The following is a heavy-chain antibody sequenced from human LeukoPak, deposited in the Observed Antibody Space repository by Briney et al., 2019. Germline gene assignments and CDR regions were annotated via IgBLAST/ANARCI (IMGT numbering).Heavy chain of an antibody. Sequence: GGSLRLSCAASGFTFSSYAMHWVRQARGKGLEYVSAISSNGGSTYYANSVKGRFTISRDNSKNTLYLQMGSLRAEDMAVYYCARESIVGATGAFDIWGQRTMVTVSS. D-gene: IGHD1-26*01. V-gene: IGHV3-64*01. CDR2: ISSNGGST. CDR3: ARESIVGATGAFDI. CDR1: GFTFSSYA. J-gene: IGHJ3*02.